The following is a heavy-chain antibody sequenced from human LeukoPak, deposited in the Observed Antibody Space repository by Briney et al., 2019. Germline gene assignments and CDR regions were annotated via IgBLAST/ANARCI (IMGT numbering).Heavy chain of an antibody. CDR1: GGSFSGYY. CDR3: ARSTSITMVRGVIEGYYMDV. CDR2: IYTSGST. V-gene: IGHV4-59*10. D-gene: IGHD3-10*01. Sequence: SETLSLTCAVYGGSFSGYYWSWIRQPAGKGLEWIGRIYTSGSTNYNPSLKSRVTISVDTSKNQFSLKLSSVTAADTAVYYCARSTSITMVRGVIEGYYMDVWGKGTTVTISS. J-gene: IGHJ6*03.